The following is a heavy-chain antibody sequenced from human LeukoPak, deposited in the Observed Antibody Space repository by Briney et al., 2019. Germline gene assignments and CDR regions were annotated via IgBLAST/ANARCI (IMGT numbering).Heavy chain of an antibody. J-gene: IGHJ4*02. CDR2: IYYSGST. V-gene: IGHV4-59*12. CDR3: ARESGSFSTEGLYYFDY. Sequence: SETLSLTCTVSGGSISSYYWSWIRQPPGKGLEWIGYIYYSGSTNYNPSLKSRVTISVDTSKNQFSLKLTSVTAADTAVYYCARESGSFSTEGLYYFDYWGQGTLVTVSS. CDR1: GGSISSYY. D-gene: IGHD1-26*01.